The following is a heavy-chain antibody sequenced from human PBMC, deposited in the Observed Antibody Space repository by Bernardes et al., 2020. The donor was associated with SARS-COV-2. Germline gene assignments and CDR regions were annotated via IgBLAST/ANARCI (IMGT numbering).Heavy chain of an antibody. CDR1: GFTFRNYG. J-gene: IGHJ4*02. D-gene: IGHD1-7*01. Sequence: LRLTCAASGFTFRNYGMHWVRQAPGRGLEWLALIWYDGSSKLYADSVKGRFTISRDNSKNTLYLQMNSLRAEDTAVYYCARAATTSPPERGDWGQGTLVTVSS. V-gene: IGHV3-33*08. CDR3: ARAATTSPPERGD. CDR2: IWYDGSSK.